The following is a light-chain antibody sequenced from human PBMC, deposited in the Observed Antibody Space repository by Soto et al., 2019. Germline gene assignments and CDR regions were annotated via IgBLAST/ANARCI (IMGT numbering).Light chain of an antibody. CDR1: SSNIGAGYD. J-gene: IGLJ1*01. Sequence: QSVLTQPPSVSGAPGQRVTISCTGSSSNIGAGYDVHWYQQLPGTAPKLLIYDNNNRPSGVPDRFSGSKSGTSASLAITGIQAEDEADYYCQSYDSSLSGFYVFGTGTKVTVL. CDR2: DNN. CDR3: QSYDSSLSGFYV. V-gene: IGLV1-40*01.